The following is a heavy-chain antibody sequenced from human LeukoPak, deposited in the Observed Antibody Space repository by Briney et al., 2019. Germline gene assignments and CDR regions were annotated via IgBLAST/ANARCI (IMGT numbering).Heavy chain of an antibody. D-gene: IGHD3-10*01. CDR2: IYYSGST. V-gene: IGHV4-59*08. J-gene: IGHJ3*02. Sequence: SETLSLTCTVSGGSISSYYWSWIRQPPGKGLEWIGYIYYSGSTNYNPSLKSRVTISVDTSKNQFSLKLSSVTAADTAVYYCARRQPLWFGPAGAFDIWGQGTMVTVSS. CDR1: GGSISSYY. CDR3: ARRQPLWFGPAGAFDI.